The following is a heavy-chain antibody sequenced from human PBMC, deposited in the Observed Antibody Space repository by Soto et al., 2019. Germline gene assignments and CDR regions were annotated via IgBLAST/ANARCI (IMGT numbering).Heavy chain of an antibody. V-gene: IGHV3-23*01. CDR2: VSGSGGST. J-gene: IGHJ4*02. D-gene: IGHD5-12*01. CDR1: GFTFDNYG. Sequence: EVQLLESGGDLVQPGGSLRLSCAASGFTFDNYGMSWVRQAPGKGLEWVSTVSGSGGSTYYATSVKGRFTISREYSKNTMYLQINSLRAEDTAVYFCARHRSYNSGFFDYWSQGTLVTVSS. CDR3: ARHRSYNSGFFDY.